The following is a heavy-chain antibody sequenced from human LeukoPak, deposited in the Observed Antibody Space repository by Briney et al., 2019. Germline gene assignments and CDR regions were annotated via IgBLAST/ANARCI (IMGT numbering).Heavy chain of an antibody. CDR3: AREGAGYRGYDYDYFYAMDV. CDR2: ISSGSSTI. J-gene: IGHJ6*02. D-gene: IGHD5-12*01. Sequence: PGGSLRLSCSASGFTFSRYSMNWVRQAPGKGLEWVSYISSGSSTIYYADSVKGRFTISRDNAKNSVYLQMSSLRAEDTALYYCAREGAGYRGYDYDYFYAMDVWGQGTTVTVSS. CDR1: GFTFSRYS. V-gene: IGHV3-48*04.